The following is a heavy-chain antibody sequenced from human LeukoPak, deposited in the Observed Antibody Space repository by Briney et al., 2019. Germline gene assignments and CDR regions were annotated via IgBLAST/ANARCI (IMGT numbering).Heavy chain of an antibody. V-gene: IGHV3-23*01. J-gene: IGHJ6*03. CDR3: AKGGSARYYYYMDV. Sequence: PGGSLRLSCAASGFTFSSCAMSWVRQAPGKGLEWVSAISGSGGSTYYADSVKGRFTISRDNSKNTLYLQMNSLRAEDTAVYYCAKGGSARYYYYMDVWGKGTTVTVSS. CDR2: ISGSGGST. CDR1: GFTFSSCA. D-gene: IGHD3-16*01.